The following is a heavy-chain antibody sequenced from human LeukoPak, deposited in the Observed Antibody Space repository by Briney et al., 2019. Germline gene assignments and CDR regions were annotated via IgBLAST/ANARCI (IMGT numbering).Heavy chain of an antibody. CDR2: IYPGDSDT. Sequence: LGESLKIFCKGSGYSFTSYWIGWVRQMSGKGLEWMGIIYPGDSDTRYSPSFQGQVTISADKSISTAYLQWSSLKASDTAMYYCARPGQLGEYTPYYFDYWGQGVLVTVSS. D-gene: IGHD3-16*01. V-gene: IGHV5-51*01. J-gene: IGHJ4*02. CDR3: ARPGQLGEYTPYYFDY. CDR1: GYSFTSYW.